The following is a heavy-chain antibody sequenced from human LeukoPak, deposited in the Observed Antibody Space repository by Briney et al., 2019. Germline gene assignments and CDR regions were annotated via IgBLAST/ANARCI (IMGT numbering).Heavy chain of an antibody. Sequence: ASVKVSCKASGYTFTSYYMHWVRQAPGQGLEWMGIINPSGGSTSYAQKFQGRVTMTRDTSTSTVYMELSSLRSEDTAVYYCARDQRRLATYNWNCPFGYWGQGTLVTVSS. CDR3: ARDQRRLATYNWNCPFGY. J-gene: IGHJ4*02. D-gene: IGHD1-7*01. V-gene: IGHV1-46*01. CDR2: INPSGGST. CDR1: GYTFTSYY.